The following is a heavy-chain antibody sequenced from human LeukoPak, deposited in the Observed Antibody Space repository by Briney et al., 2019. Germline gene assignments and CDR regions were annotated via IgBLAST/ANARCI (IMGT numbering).Heavy chain of an antibody. V-gene: IGHV3-7*01. CDR1: GFTFSTSP. CDR2: IKQDGSQR. CDR3: ARRGGSSSRRSPIDY. Sequence: PGGSLRLSCAASGFTFSTSPMNWVRQAPGKGPEWVANIKQDGSQRYYVDSVRGRFTISRDNAKNSLFLQMNGLRAEDTAVYYCARRGGSSSRRSPIDYWGQGTLVTVSS. D-gene: IGHD6-6*01. J-gene: IGHJ4*02.